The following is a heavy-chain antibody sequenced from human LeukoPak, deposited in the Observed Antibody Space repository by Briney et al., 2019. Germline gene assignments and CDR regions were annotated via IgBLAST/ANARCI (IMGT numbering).Heavy chain of an antibody. CDR1: GFTVSSNY. D-gene: IGHD3-10*01. J-gene: IGHJ6*03. CDR2: IYSGGST. Sequence: GGSLRLSCAASGFTVSSNYMSWVRQAPGKGLEWVSVIYSGGSTYYADSVKGRFTISRDNSKNTLYLQMNSLRAEDTAVYYCARGTDYYGSHYYMDVWGKGTTVTVSS. CDR3: ARGTDYYGSHYYMDV. V-gene: IGHV3-53*01.